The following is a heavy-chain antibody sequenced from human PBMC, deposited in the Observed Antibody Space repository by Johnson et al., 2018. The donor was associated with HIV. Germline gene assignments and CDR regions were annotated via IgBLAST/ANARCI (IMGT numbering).Heavy chain of an antibody. CDR2: ISWNSGSI. D-gene: IGHD2-15*01. Sequence: VQLVESGGGLVQPGRSLRLSCAASGFTFDDYAMHWVRQAPGKGLEWVSGISWNSGSIGYADSVKGRFTISRDNAKNSLYLQMNSLRAEDTAVYYCARDAAAPGACDIWGQGTMVTVSS. V-gene: IGHV3-9*01. J-gene: IGHJ3*02. CDR3: ARDAAAPGACDI. CDR1: GFTFDDYA.